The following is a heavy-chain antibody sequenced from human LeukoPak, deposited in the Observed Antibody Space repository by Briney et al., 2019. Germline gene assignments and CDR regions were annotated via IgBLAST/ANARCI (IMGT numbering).Heavy chain of an antibody. CDR2: IRSKAYGGTT. J-gene: IGHJ5*02. CDR1: GFTFSSFS. CDR3: TRGDGWFDP. V-gene: IGHV3-49*04. D-gene: IGHD2-21*02. Sequence: GGSLRLSCAASGFTFSSFSMNWVRQAPGKGLEWVGFIRSKAYGGTTEYAASVKGRFTISRDDSKSIAYLQMNSLKTEDTAVYYCTRGDGWFDPWGQGTLVTVSS.